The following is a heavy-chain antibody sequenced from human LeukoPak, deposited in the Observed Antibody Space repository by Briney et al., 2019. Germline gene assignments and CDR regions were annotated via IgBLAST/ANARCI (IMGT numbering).Heavy chain of an antibody. Sequence: PSETLSLTCTVSGGSISTYYWNWIRQPPGKGLEWIGYIYHSGSTNYNPSLQSRVTISVDASKNQFSLKLSSVTAADTAVYYCARGRGPTVFDYWGQGTLVTVSS. CDR1: GGSISTYY. J-gene: IGHJ4*02. CDR3: ARGRGPTVFDY. CDR2: IYHSGST. V-gene: IGHV4-59*01. D-gene: IGHD4-11*01.